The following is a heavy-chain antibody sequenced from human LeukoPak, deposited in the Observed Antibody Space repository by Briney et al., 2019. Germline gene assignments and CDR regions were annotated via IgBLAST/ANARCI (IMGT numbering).Heavy chain of an antibody. CDR1: GFTVSSNY. V-gene: IGHV3-66*02. D-gene: IGHD5-24*01. J-gene: IGHJ4*02. Sequence: GGSLRLSCAASGFTVSSNYMGWVRQAPGKGLEWVSVIYSGGSTYYADSVKGRFTISRDNSKNTLYLQMNSLRAEDTAVYYCARDGDGYNPPYFDYWGQGTLVTVSS. CDR3: ARDGDGYNPPYFDY. CDR2: IYSGGST.